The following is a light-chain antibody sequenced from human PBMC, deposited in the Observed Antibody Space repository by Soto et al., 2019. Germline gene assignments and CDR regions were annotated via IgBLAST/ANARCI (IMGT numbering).Light chain of an antibody. V-gene: IGLV2-14*01. CDR2: DVS. CDR3: SSYTSSSTRV. CDR1: SSDVGGYNY. J-gene: IGLJ2*01. Sequence: QSALTQPASVSGSPGQSITISCTGTSSDVGGYNYVSWYQQHPGKAPKLMIYDVSNRPSGVSNRFSGSKSGNTASLTISGLQADDEADYYCSSYTSSSTRVFGGGTTLTVL.